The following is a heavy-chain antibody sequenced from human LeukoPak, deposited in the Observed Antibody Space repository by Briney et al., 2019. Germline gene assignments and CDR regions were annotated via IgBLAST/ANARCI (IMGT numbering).Heavy chain of an antibody. CDR1: GYTFTGNY. V-gene: IGHV1-2*02. D-gene: IGHD3-22*01. CDR2: ITPNSRGT. Sequence: ASVKVSCKASGYTFTGNYMHWVRQAPGQGLEWMGWITPNSRGTNYAQNFQGRVTMTRDTSISTAYMELSRLRSDDTAVYYCARGGDSTGYYSFPFDYWGQGTLVTVSS. CDR3: ARGGDSTGYYSFPFDY. J-gene: IGHJ4*02.